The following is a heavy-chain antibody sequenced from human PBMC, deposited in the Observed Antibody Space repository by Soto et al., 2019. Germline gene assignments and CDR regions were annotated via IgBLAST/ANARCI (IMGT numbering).Heavy chain of an antibody. CDR1: GGSIRSSSYY. V-gene: IGHV4-39*01. CDR2: IYYSGST. CDR3: ASRTYCGGDCYSVWYFDL. J-gene: IGHJ2*01. D-gene: IGHD2-21*01. Sequence: QLQLQESGPGLVKPSETLSLTCTVSGGSIRSSSYYWGWIRQPPGKGLEGIGSIYYSGSTYYNPSLKSRVTISVDTSKNQFSLKLSSVTAADTAVYYCASRTYCGGDCYSVWYFDLWGRGTLVTVSS.